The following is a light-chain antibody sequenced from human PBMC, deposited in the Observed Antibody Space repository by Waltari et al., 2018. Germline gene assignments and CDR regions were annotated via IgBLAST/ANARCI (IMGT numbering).Light chain of an antibody. CDR2: HAS. Sequence: EIQMTQSPSSVSASVGDRVTITCRASQAISSWLAWYQQKPGNSPYLLIYHASNLQSGVPSRFSGSGSATDFTLTISSLRPEDSAIYYCQQGSAFPPTFGQGTKVEIK. CDR1: QAISSW. V-gene: IGKV1-12*01. J-gene: IGKJ1*01. CDR3: QQGSAFPPT.